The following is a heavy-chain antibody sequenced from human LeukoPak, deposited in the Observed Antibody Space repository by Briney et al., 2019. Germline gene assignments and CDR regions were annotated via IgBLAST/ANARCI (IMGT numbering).Heavy chain of an antibody. Sequence: SCKASGYTFTNNYLHWVRQAPGQGLEWMGMIYHSGSTYYNPSLKSRVTISVDRSKNQFSLKLSSVTAADTAVYYCARVGQQWLETFFDYWGQGTLVTVSS. CDR1: GYTFTNNY. J-gene: IGHJ4*02. D-gene: IGHD6-19*01. V-gene: IGHV4-38-2*02. CDR2: IYHSGST. CDR3: ARVGQQWLETFFDY.